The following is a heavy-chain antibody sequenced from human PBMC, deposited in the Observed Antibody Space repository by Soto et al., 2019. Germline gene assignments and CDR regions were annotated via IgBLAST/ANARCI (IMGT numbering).Heavy chain of an antibody. CDR2: INSNTGAT. V-gene: IGHV1-2*02. CDR1: AYTFTDYY. CDR3: AREFVMKTLVNSGSLHFDY. Sequence: ASVKVSCKASAYTFTDYYIHWLRQAPGQGLEWMGWINSNTGATKIVHNFQGRVTMTRDTSVNTVYMQLSRLKSGDTAVYYCAREFVMKTLVNSGSLHFDYWGAGTLVTVSS. J-gene: IGHJ4*02. D-gene: IGHD1-26*01.